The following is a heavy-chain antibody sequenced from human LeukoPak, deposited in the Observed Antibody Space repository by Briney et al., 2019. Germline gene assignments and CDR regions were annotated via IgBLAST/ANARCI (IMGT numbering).Heavy chain of an antibody. J-gene: IGHJ4*02. Sequence: ASVKVSCKASGYTFAGYYMHWVRQAPGQGLEWMGWINPNSGGTTYAQKFQGRVTMTRDTSISTTYMELSSLRPDDTAVYYCAKVIGGGNHWNDGVGFDYWGQGTLVTVSS. CDR3: AKVIGGGNHWNDGVGFDY. CDR1: GYTFAGYY. CDR2: INPNSGGT. D-gene: IGHD1-1*01. V-gene: IGHV1-2*02.